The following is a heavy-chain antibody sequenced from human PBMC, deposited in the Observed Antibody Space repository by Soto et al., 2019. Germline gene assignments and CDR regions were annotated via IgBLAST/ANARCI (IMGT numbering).Heavy chain of an antibody. D-gene: IGHD2-2*01. CDR3: AAGYCSSTSCYAGYYYYMDV. CDR1: GFTFTSSA. V-gene: IGHV1-58*02. CDR2: IVVGSGNT. Sequence: ASVKVSCKASGFTFTSSAMQWVRQARGQRLEWIGWIVVGSGNTNYAQKFQERVTITRDMSTSTAYMEPSSLRSEDTAVYYCAAGYCSSTSCYAGYYYYMDVWGKGTTVTVSS. J-gene: IGHJ6*03.